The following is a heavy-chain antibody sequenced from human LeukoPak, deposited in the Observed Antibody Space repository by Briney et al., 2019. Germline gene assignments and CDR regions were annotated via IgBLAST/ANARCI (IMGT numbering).Heavy chain of an antibody. V-gene: IGHV4-59*01. Sequence: SETLSLTCTVSGGSISSYYWSWIRQPPGKGLEWIGYIYYSGSTNYNPSLKGRVTISVDTSKNQFSLKLSSVTAADTAVYYCARRDYGGKVDYWGQGTLVTVSS. CDR1: GGSISSYY. J-gene: IGHJ4*02. CDR3: ARRDYGGKVDY. D-gene: IGHD4-23*01. CDR2: IYYSGST.